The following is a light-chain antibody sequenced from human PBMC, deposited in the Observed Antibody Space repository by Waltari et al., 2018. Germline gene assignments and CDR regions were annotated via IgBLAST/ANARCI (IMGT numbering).Light chain of an antibody. CDR3: SSYTLTNPVV. CDR2: DVS. V-gene: IGLV2-14*03. Sequence: QSVVTQPASVSGSPGQSISISCTGTSNDIGADDYVSWYQQHPGRAPQLVIYDVSVRPSGVSIRFSGSKSGNTASLTISGIQAEDVALYYCSSYTLTNPVVFGGGTKLTVL. J-gene: IGLJ2*01. CDR1: SNDIGADDY.